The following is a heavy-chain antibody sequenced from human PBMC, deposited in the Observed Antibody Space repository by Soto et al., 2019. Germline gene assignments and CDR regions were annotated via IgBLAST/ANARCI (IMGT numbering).Heavy chain of an antibody. CDR2: IIPIFGTA. CDR1: GGTFSSYA. V-gene: IGHV1-69*12. D-gene: IGHD1-7*01. Sequence: QVQLVQSGAEVKKPGSSVKVSCKASGGTFSSYAISWVRQAPGQGLEWMGGIIPIFGTANYAQKFQGRVTITADESTSTAYMELSSLRSEDTAVYSCARTSRGDWNSPYNWFDPWGQGTLVTVSS. J-gene: IGHJ5*02. CDR3: ARTSRGDWNSPYNWFDP.